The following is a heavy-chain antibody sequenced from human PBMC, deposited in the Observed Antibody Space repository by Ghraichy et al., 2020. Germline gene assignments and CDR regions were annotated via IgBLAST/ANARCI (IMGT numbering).Heavy chain of an antibody. Sequence: ASVKVSCKASGYTFTSYGISWVRQAPGQGLEWMGWISAYNGNTNYTQKLQGRVTMTTDTSTSTAYMELRSLRSDDTAVYYCARDLRRYDSRVARKTLSGYWGQGTLVTVSS. CDR3: ARDLRRYDSRVARKTLSGY. J-gene: IGHJ4*02. CDR2: ISAYNGNT. D-gene: IGHD3-22*01. CDR1: GYTFTSYG. V-gene: IGHV1-18*01.